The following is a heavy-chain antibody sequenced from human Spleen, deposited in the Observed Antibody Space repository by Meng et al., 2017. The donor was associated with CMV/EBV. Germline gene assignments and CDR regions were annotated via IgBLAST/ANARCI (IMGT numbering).Heavy chain of an antibody. CDR2: INPNSGGT. Sequence: ASVKVSCKASGYTFTGYYMHWVRQAPGQGLEWMGWINPNSGGTNYAQKFQGRVTMTRDTSISTAYMELSSLRSDDTATYYCARVAAAGTNRWFDPWGQGTRVTVSS. J-gene: IGHJ5*02. D-gene: IGHD6-13*01. CDR3: ARVAAAGTNRWFDP. V-gene: IGHV1-2*02. CDR1: GYTFTGYY.